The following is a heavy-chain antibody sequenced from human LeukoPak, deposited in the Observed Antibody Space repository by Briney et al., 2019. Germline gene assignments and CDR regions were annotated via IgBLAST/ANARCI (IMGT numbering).Heavy chain of an antibody. V-gene: IGHV3-21*01. CDR2: ISSSSSYI. D-gene: IGHD2-2*01. Sequence: GGSLRLSCAASGFTFSSYWMSWVRQAPGKGLEWVSSISSSSSYIYYADSVKGRFTISRDNAKNSLYLQMNSLRAEDTAVYYCAKDGASQLYPYYFDYWGQGTLVTVSS. J-gene: IGHJ4*02. CDR1: GFTFSSYW. CDR3: AKDGASQLYPYYFDY.